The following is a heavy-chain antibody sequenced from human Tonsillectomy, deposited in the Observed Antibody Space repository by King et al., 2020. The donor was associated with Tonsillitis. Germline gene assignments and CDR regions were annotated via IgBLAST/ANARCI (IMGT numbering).Heavy chain of an antibody. Sequence: VQLVESGGGVVQPGRSLRLSCVASGFTFSSYGMHWVRQAPGKGLEWVAVISYDGSDKYYVDYVKGRFTISRDNSKNTLYLQMNSLRAEDTAVYYCARDQSSYDSTGYYSEWGQGTMVTVSS. CDR2: ISYDGSDK. CDR3: ARDQSSYDSTGYYSE. CDR1: GFTFSSYG. D-gene: IGHD3-22*01. V-gene: IGHV3-30*05. J-gene: IGHJ3*01.